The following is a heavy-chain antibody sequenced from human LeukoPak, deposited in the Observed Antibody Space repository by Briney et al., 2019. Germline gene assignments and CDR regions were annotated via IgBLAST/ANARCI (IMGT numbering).Heavy chain of an antibody. CDR1: GFTFSRYE. CDR3: AELGITMIGGV. V-gene: IGHV3-48*03. Sequence: GGSLRLSCAASGFTFSRYEMNWVRQAPGKGLEWVSYISSSGSTIYYAGSVKGRFTISRDNAKNSLYLQMNSLRAEDTAVYYCAELGITMIGGVWGKGTTVTISS. CDR2: ISSSGSTI. D-gene: IGHD3-10*02. J-gene: IGHJ6*04.